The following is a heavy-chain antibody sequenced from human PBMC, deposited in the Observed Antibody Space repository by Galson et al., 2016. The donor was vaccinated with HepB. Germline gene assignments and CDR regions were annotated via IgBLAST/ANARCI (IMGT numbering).Heavy chain of an antibody. Sequence: PALVKPTQTLTLTCNFSAFSLSTFGVGVGWIRQPPGKALEWLALIYWDDDKLYNPSLENRITITKDTSKNRVVLTMTNMDPVDTATYYCAHRPPDTDFWGGRYYFDYWGQGILVTVSS. CDR2: IYWDDDK. CDR3: AHRPPDTDFWGGRYYFDY. D-gene: IGHD3-3*01. J-gene: IGHJ4*02. V-gene: IGHV2-5*02. CDR1: AFSLSTFGVG.